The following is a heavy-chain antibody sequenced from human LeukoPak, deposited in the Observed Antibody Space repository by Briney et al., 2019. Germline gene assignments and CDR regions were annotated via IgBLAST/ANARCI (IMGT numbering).Heavy chain of an antibody. Sequence: GGSLRLSCTASGFTFSDYYMSWIRQAPGKGLEWVSYISSSGSTIYYADSVKGRFTISRDNAKNSLYLQMNSLRAEDTAVYYCARDRYDFWSGSPSPAWGQGTLVTVSS. V-gene: IGHV3-11*04. CDR2: ISSSGSTI. CDR1: GFTFSDYY. J-gene: IGHJ5*02. CDR3: ARDRYDFWSGSPSPA. D-gene: IGHD3-3*01.